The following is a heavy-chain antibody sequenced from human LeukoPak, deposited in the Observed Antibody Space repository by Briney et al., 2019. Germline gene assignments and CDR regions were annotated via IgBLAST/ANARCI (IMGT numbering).Heavy chain of an antibody. J-gene: IGHJ4*02. CDR1: GLTFTNYW. CDR2: VGSDGHST. D-gene: IGHD3-16*01. V-gene: IGHV3-74*01. Sequence: PGGSLRLSRAASGLTFTNYWIHWVRQVPGKGPVWVSRVGSDGHSTKCADSVRGRFTISRDNAKNTVYLQMNTLRDDDTGMYYCVAWGSYVYWGRGAMVTVSS. CDR3: VAWGSYVY.